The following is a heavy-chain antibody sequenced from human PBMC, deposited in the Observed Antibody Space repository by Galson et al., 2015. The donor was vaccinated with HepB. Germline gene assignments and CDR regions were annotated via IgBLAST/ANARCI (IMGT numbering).Heavy chain of an antibody. Sequence: SVKVSCKASGGTSSSYAISWVRQAPGQGLEWMGRIIPILGIANYAQKFQGRVTITADKSTSTAYMELSSLRSEDTAVYYCARNYYDSSGYYGGHDAFDIWGQGTMVTVSS. V-gene: IGHV1-69*04. CDR1: GGTSSSYA. J-gene: IGHJ3*02. D-gene: IGHD3-22*01. CDR2: IIPILGIA. CDR3: ARNYYDSSGYYGGHDAFDI.